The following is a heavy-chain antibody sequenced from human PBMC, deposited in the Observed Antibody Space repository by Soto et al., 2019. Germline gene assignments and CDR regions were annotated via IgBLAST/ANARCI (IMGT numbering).Heavy chain of an antibody. J-gene: IGHJ4*02. CDR2: INHSGST. D-gene: IGHD2-15*01. CDR1: GGSFSGYY. CDR3: ASRGRGYCSGGSCHEG. Sequence: QVQLQQWGAGLLKPSETLSLTCAVYGGSFSGYYWSWIRQPPGKGLEWIGEINHSGSTNYNPSLKSRVTISVDTSKNQFSLKVSSVTAADTAVYYCASRGRGYCSGGSCHEGWGQATLVTVSS. V-gene: IGHV4-34*01.